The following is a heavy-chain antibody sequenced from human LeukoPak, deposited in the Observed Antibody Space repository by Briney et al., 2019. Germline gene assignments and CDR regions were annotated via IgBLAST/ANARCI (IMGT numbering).Heavy chain of an antibody. CDR3: ASRYCSGGSCYSDSPFDP. CDR2: LSYDGSNK. Sequence: GRSLRLSCAASGFTFSSYAMHWVRQAPGKGLEWVAVLSYDGSNKYYADSVKGRFTISRDNSKNTLYLQMNSLRAEDTAVYYCASRYCSGGSCYSDSPFDPWGQGTLVTVSS. CDR1: GFTFSSYA. V-gene: IGHV3-30-3*01. D-gene: IGHD2-15*01. J-gene: IGHJ5*02.